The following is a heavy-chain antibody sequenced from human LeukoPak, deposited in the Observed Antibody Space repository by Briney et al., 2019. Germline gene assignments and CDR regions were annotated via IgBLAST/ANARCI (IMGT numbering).Heavy chain of an antibody. J-gene: IGHJ5*02. D-gene: IGHD2-2*01. V-gene: IGHV4-30-4*01. CDR2: IYYSGST. CDR3: ARGAHIDCSSTSCPTREFDP. Sequence: SETLSLTCTVSGGSISSGDYYWSWIRQPPGKGLGRIGYIYYSGSTYYNPSLKSRVTISVDTSKNQFSLKLSSVTAADTAVYYCARGAHIDCSSTSCPTREFDPWGQGTLVTVSS. CDR1: GGSISSGDYY.